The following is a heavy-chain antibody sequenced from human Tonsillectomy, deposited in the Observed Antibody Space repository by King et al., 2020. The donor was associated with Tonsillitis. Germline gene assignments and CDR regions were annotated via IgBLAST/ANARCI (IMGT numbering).Heavy chain of an antibody. V-gene: IGHV3-30*01. CDR2: RSYDGSNK. D-gene: IGHD3-10*01. J-gene: IGHJ4*02. Sequence: VQLVESGGGVVQPGRSLRLSCAASGFTFSSYAIHWVRQAPGKGLEWGAVRSYDGSNKYYADSVKGRFTISRDNSKNTLYLQMNSLRAEDTAVYYCARVRDGSGMWGQGTLVTVSS. CDR1: GFTFSSYA. CDR3: ARVRDGSGM.